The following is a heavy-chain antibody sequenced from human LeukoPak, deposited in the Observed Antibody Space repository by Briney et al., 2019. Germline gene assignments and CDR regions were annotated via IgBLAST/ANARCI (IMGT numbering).Heavy chain of an antibody. V-gene: IGHV3-23*01. J-gene: IGHJ4*02. CDR2: ISGSGGST. CDR1: GFTFSSYA. D-gene: IGHD3-9*01. Sequence: GGSLRLSCAASGFTFSSYAMSWVRQAPGKGLEWVSAISGSGGSTYYADSVKGRFTISRDNSKNTLYLQMNSLRAEDTAVYYCAKDYAVLRYFASAQWGQGTLVTVSS. CDR3: AKDYAVLRYFASAQ.